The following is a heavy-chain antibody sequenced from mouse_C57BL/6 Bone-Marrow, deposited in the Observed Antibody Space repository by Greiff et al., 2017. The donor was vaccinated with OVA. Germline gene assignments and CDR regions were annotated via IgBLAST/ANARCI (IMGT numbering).Heavy chain of an antibody. J-gene: IGHJ4*01. CDR2: IWSGGST. CDR3: AKGDYDLGGYAMDY. V-gene: IGHV2-4*01. Sequence: QVQLQQSGPGLVQPSQSLSITCTVSGFSLTSYGVHWVRQPPGKGLEWLGVIWSGGSTDYNAAFISRLSISKDNSKSQVFFKMNSLQADDTAIYYCAKGDYDLGGYAMDYWGQGTSVTVSS. D-gene: IGHD2-4*01. CDR1: GFSLTSYG.